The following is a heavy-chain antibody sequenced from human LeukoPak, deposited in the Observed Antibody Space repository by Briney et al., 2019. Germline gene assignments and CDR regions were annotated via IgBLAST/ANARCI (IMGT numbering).Heavy chain of an antibody. CDR3: ARDTTVTTPKPRLHIIDY. D-gene: IGHD4-17*01. J-gene: IGHJ4*02. CDR2: ISSSGFTI. CDR1: GFTFSDYY. Sequence: GGSLRLSCAASGFTFSDYYMSWIRQAPGKGLEWVSYISSSGFTIYYADSLKGRFTISRDNAKTSLYLQMNSLRAEDTAVYYCARDTTVTTPKPRLHIIDYWGQGTLVTASS. V-gene: IGHV3-11*01.